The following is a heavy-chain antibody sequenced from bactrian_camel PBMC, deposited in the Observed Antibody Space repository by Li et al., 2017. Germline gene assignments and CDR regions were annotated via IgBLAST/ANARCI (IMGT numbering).Heavy chain of an antibody. V-gene: IGHV3S6*01. CDR1: GFTFSSYW. D-gene: IGHD1*01. CDR2: IWYDGTGT. J-gene: IGHJ7*01. Sequence: QVQLVESGGGLVQPGGSLRLSCAASGFTFSSYWMYWVRQAPGKGLEWVAGIWYDGTGTYAADSVKGRFTISRDNAKNTVLLQMDSLQSEDTALYYCARVDVDAMAYWGQGTQVTVS.